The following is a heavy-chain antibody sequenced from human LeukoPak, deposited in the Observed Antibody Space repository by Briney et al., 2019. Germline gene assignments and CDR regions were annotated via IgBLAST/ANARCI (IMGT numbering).Heavy chain of an antibody. Sequence: PGGSLRLSCAASGFTFSSYEMNWVRQAPGKGLEWVSAISGSGGSTYYADSVKGRFTISRDNSKNTLYLQMNSLRAEDTAVYYCATMSVDIVATIERGFDYWGQGTLVTVSS. CDR2: ISGSGGST. D-gene: IGHD5-12*01. CDR1: GFTFSSYE. V-gene: IGHV3-23*01. J-gene: IGHJ4*02. CDR3: ATMSVDIVATIERGFDY.